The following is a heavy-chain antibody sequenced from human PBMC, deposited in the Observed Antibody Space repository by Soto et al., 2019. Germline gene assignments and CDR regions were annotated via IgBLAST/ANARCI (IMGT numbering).Heavy chain of an antibody. CDR1: GWSFSGYC. CDR3: ARGGLVVPAAIVRGRRQNWFDP. D-gene: IGHD2-2*02. V-gene: IGHV4-34*01. J-gene: IGHJ5*02. Sequence: SDTLSLTCAISGWSFSGYCWNCIRQPPGKGLEWIGEINHSGSTNYNPSLKSRVTISVDTSKNQFSLKLSPVTAADTAVYYCARGGLVVPAAIVRGRRQNWFDPRGQGTLVTVSS. CDR2: INHSGST.